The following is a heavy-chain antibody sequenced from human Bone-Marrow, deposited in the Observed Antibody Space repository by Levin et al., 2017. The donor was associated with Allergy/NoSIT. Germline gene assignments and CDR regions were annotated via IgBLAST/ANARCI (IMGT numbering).Heavy chain of an antibody. D-gene: IGHD3-9*01. CDR3: ARGYYEIPFLSDS. CDR1: GGSINNYY. J-gene: IGHJ4*02. Sequence: SETLSLTCTVSGGSINNYYWSWIRQPPGKGLEWIGYIYYSGSTTYNPSLKSRVIISVDASKSQFSLKLNSVTAADTAVYYCARGYYEIPFLSDSWGQGTLVTVSS. V-gene: IGHV4-59*01. CDR2: IYYSGST.